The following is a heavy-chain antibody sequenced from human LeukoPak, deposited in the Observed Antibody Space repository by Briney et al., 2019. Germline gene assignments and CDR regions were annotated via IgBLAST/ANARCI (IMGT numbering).Heavy chain of an antibody. CDR3: ARARRGVDY. Sequence: PGGSLRLSCAASGFTFSNYAMSWVRQAPGKGLEWVSAISTSGSGGATYYADSVKGRFTISRDNAKNSLYLQMDSLRAEDTAVYYCARARRGVDYWGQGTLVTVSS. D-gene: IGHD3-16*01. J-gene: IGHJ4*02. CDR1: GFTFSNYA. CDR2: ISTSGSGGAT. V-gene: IGHV3-23*01.